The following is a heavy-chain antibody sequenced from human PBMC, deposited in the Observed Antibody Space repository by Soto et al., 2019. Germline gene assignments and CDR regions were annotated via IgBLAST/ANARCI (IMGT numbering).Heavy chain of an antibody. CDR1: GFTFSSYA. D-gene: IGHD2-2*01. Sequence: GGSLRLSCAASGFTFSSYAMHWVRQAPGKGLEWVAVISYDGSNKYYADSVKGRFTISRDNSKNTLYLQMNSRRAEDTAVCYRAKDMEGYRSSTSCSFYYYYGMDVWGQGTTVTVSS. CDR3: AKDMEGYRSSTSCSFYYYYGMDV. V-gene: IGHV3-30-3*01. CDR2: ISYDGSNK. J-gene: IGHJ6*02.